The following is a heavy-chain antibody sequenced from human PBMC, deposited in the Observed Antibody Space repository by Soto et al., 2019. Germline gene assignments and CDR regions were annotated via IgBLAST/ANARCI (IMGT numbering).Heavy chain of an antibody. J-gene: IGHJ4*02. CDR1: GYTFSSYG. Sequence: QVKLVQSGGEVKKPGASVKISCKASGYTFSSYGISWVRKAPGQGPEWMGWISAYNGNTNYAQKFQGRVTMTTDTSTSTAYMELRSLRSDDTAIYYCARTLNEWLLGLEWGQGTLVTVSS. V-gene: IGHV1-18*01. D-gene: IGHD3-3*01. CDR3: ARTLNEWLLGLE. CDR2: ISAYNGNT.